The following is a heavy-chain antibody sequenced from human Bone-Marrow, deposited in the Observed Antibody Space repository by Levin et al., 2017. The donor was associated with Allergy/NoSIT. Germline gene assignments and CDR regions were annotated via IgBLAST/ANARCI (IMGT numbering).Heavy chain of an antibody. CDR2: VYYNGGT. J-gene: IGHJ4*02. CDR3: ARQSTGTYYFSY. D-gene: IGHD1-14*01. CDR1: GGSVSSGGYY. Sequence: PSETLSLTCTVSGGSVSSGGYYWGWIRQPPGKGLEWIGYVYYNGGTNYSPSLSGRLTISVDTSNNQFSLKMSSMTAADTAVYYCARQSTGTYYFSYWGQGTLVTVSS. V-gene: IGHV4-30-4*01.